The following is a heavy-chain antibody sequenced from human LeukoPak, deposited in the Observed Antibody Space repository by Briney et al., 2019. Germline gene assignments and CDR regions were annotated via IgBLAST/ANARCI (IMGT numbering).Heavy chain of an antibody. CDR2: IRYDGSNK. J-gene: IGHJ3*02. D-gene: IGHD2-2*01. CDR1: GFSLSSYG. CDR3: AKEMVGPAALNAFDI. V-gene: IGHV3-30*02. Sequence: GGSLRLSCATSGFSLSSYGMHWVRQAPGKGLEWVAFIRYDGSNKYYADSVKGRFTISRDNSKNTLYLQMNSLRAEDTAVYYCAKEMVGPAALNAFDIWGQGTMVTVSS.